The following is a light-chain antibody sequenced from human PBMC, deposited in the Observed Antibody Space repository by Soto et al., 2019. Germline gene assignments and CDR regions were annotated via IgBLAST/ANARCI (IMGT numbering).Light chain of an antibody. CDR3: QQYYDAPQT. Sequence: DIVMTQSPDSLAVSLGERATINCKSSQSILYSSNNKNYLAWYQQKPGQPPKLLIYWASTRESGVPDRFSGSGSGTDFTLTIGSLQAADVAVYYGQQYYDAPQTFGRGTKVEIK. CDR2: WAS. J-gene: IGKJ1*01. V-gene: IGKV4-1*01. CDR1: QSILYSSNNKNY.